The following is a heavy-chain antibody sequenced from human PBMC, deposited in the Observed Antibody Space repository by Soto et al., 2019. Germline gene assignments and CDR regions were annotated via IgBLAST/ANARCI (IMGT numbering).Heavy chain of an antibody. Sequence: GASVKVSCKASGYIFTSYYLHWVRQAPGQGLEWMGWINPFDGSRMFAQSFQGRVTLTRDTSTSTVYMELSGLTSEDTAVYYCARVYCSGGGCYGIDYWG. CDR1: GYIFTSYY. J-gene: IGHJ4*01. V-gene: IGHV1-46*01. CDR3: ARVYCSGGGCYGIDY. D-gene: IGHD2-15*01. CDR2: INPFDGSR.